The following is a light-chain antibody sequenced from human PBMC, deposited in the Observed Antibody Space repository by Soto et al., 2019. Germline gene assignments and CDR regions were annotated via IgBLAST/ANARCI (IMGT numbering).Light chain of an antibody. CDR1: HSISTW. Sequence: IQLTQSPSSLSASVGDRLTITCRASHSISTWLAWYQQKPGKAPKLLIYSASDLESGVPSRFSGSGFGTEFTLTITSLQPDDFATYYCQQYNSYSTFGPATFGQGTKVDIK. CDR2: SAS. CDR3: QQYNSYSTFGPAT. V-gene: IGKV1-5*03. J-gene: IGKJ1*01.